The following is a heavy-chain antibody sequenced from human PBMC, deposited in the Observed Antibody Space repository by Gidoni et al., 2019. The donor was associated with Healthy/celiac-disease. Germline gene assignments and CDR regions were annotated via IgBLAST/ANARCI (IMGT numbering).Heavy chain of an antibody. CDR2: ISGSGGST. V-gene: IGHV3-23*01. CDR3: AKTEAVAGKFSGDY. Sequence: ELQLSESGGGFVQPGGSLRLSCPPPGLTFSSYAMSWVRQAPGKGLEWVSAISGSGGSTYYADSVKGRFTISRDNSKNTLYLQMNSLRAEDTAVYYCAKTEAVAGKFSGDYWGQGTLVTVSS. D-gene: IGHD6-19*01. J-gene: IGHJ4*02. CDR1: GLTFSSYA.